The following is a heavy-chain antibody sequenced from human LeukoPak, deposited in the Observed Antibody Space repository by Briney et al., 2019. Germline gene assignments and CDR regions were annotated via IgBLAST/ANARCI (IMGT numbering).Heavy chain of an antibody. Sequence: PSETLSLTCSVSGGSISLSYYYWGWIRQPPGKALEWIGSVYYSGTTSYNPSLKSRVTISVDMSKNHFSLRLSSVTAADTAMYYCARQTGSGLFTLPGGQGTLVTVSS. CDR1: GGSISLSYYY. CDR3: ARQTGSGLFTLP. J-gene: IGHJ4*02. D-gene: IGHD3/OR15-3a*01. V-gene: IGHV4-39*07. CDR2: VYYSGTT.